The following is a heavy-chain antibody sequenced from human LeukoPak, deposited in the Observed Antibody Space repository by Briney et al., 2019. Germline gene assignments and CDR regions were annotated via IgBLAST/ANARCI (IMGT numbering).Heavy chain of an antibody. D-gene: IGHD4-17*01. V-gene: IGHV4-4*02. CDR3: ARNVNPTDAFDI. J-gene: IGHJ3*02. Sequence: SGTLSLTCAVSGGSLSSSNWWSWVRQPPGKGLEWIAEIYHSGGTNYNPSLESRVSISVDKSKSLFSLKLNSVTAADTVVYYCARNVNPTDAFDIWGQGTMVTVFS. CDR2: IYHSGGT. CDR1: GGSLSSSNW.